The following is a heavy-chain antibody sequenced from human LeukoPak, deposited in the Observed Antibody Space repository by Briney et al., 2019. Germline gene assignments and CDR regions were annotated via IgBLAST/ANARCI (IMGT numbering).Heavy chain of an antibody. V-gene: IGHV5-51*01. CDR3: ARQTRRWGPIEDAFDI. CDR2: IYPGDSDT. Sequence: GESLKISCKGSGYSFTSYWIGWVRQMPGKGLEWMGIIYPGDSDTRYSPSFQGQVTISADKSISTAYLQWSSLKASDTAMSYCARQTRRWGPIEDAFDIWGQGTMLTVSS. D-gene: IGHD1-26*01. J-gene: IGHJ3*02. CDR1: GYSFTSYW.